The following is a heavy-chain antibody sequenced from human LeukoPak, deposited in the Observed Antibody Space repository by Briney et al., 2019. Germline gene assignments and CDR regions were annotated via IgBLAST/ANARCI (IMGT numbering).Heavy chain of an antibody. CDR1: GFTFSSYS. D-gene: IGHD3-22*01. V-gene: IGHV3-21*01. J-gene: IGHJ4*02. CDR3: ARGHQEGSSGYDY. Sequence: KAGGSLRLSCAASGFTFSSYSMNWVRQAPGKGLEWVSSISSSSSYIYYADSVKGRFTISRDNAKNSLYLQMNSLRAEDTAVYYCARGHQEGSSGYDYWGQGTLVTVSS. CDR2: ISSSSSYI.